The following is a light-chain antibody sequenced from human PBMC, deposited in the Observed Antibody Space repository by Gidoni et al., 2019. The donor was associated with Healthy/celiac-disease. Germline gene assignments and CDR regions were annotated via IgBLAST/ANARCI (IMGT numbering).Light chain of an antibody. CDR3: QQYYSSPIT. V-gene: IGKV4-1*01. CDR1: QSVLYSSNNKNY. Sequence: DIVMTKSPDSLAVSLGKRATIHCKSSQSVLYSSNNKNYLAWYQQKPGQPPKLLIYLASTRESGVPDRFSGSGSGTDFTLTISSLQAEDLAVYYCQQYYSSPITFGQGTRLEIK. J-gene: IGKJ5*01. CDR2: LAS.